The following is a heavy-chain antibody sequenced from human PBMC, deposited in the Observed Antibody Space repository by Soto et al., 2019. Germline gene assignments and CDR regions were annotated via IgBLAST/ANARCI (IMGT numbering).Heavy chain of an antibody. Sequence: GGSLRLSCAISGFSVSSNYLSWARQAPGKGLEWVSVHYSGGSTYYADSVQGRFTISRDKSNNTLYLQMRRVRAEDTAVYFCARHRHPRGTVGATSPLDPWGQGTQVTV. V-gene: IGHV3-53*01. CDR2: HYSGGST. J-gene: IGHJ5*02. D-gene: IGHD1-26*01. CDR3: ARHRHPRGTVGATSPLDP. CDR1: GFSVSSNY.